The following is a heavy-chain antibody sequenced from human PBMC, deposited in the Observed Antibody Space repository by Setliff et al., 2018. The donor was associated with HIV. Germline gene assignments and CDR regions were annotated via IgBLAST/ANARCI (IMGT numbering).Heavy chain of an antibody. CDR2: ISGSGGST. V-gene: IGHV3-23*01. D-gene: IGHD3-3*01. Sequence: HPGGSLRLSCAASGLPFSSYARGGVRQASGKGLEWCSGISGSGGSTYYADSVRGRFTISRDNAKNTLYLQMTSLRAEDTSVYYCARHVLDYNFWSGYSTQNCFDYWGQGTLVTVS. J-gene: IGHJ4*02. CDR1: GLPFSSYA. CDR3: ARHVLDYNFWSGYSTQNCFDY.